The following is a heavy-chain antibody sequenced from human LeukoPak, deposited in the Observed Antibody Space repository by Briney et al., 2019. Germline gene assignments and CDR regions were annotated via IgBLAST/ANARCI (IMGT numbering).Heavy chain of an antibody. CDR2: IYYSGST. CDR3: ARDIRASSSWTFYYYYGMDV. Sequence: KTSETLSLTCTVSGGSISSSSYYWGWIRQPPGKGLEWIGSIYYSGSTYYNPSLKSRVTISVDTSKNQFSLKLSSVTAADTAVYYCARDIRASSSWTFYYYYGMDVWGQGTTVTVSS. D-gene: IGHD6-13*01. CDR1: GGSISSSSYY. V-gene: IGHV4-39*07. J-gene: IGHJ6*01.